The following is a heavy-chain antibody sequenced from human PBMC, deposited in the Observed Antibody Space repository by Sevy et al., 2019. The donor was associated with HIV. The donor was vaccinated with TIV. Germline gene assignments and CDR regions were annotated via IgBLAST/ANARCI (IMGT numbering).Heavy chain of an antibody. V-gene: IGHV3-7*01. D-gene: IGHD5-12*01. Sequence: GGSLRLSCAASGFTFTDYWMSWVRQTPGKGLEWVATIKQDESEKYYVDSVKGRFAMSRDNGRNSVSLQMNGLRAEDTALYYCVRVVGGYNWRPYYFDSWAREPWSPSPQ. CDR2: IKQDESEK. J-gene: IGHJ4*02. CDR1: GFTFTDYW. CDR3: VRVVGGYNWRPYYFDS.